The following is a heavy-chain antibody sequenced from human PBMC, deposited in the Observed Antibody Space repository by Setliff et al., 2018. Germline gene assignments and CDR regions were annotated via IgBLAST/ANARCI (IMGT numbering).Heavy chain of an antibody. CDR3: AREEGYYYDSTDYYYYMDV. J-gene: IGHJ6*03. V-gene: IGHV1-69*13. Sequence: GASVKVSCKASGGTFSTYGITWVRQAPGQGLEWVGGIMPIFGTINYAQKFQGRVAITADESTSTVYMELSSLRPDDTALYYCAREEGYYYDSTDYYYYMDVRGKGTTVTVSS. D-gene: IGHD3-22*01. CDR1: GGTFSTYG. CDR2: IMPIFGTI.